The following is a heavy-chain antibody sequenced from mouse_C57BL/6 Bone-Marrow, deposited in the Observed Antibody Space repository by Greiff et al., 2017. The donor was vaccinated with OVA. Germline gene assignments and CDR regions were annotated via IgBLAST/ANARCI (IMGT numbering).Heavy chain of an antibody. D-gene: IGHD2-1*01. Sequence: QVQLKQPGAELVRPGSSVKLSCKASGYTFTSYWMDWVKQRPGQGLEWIGNIYPSDSETHYNQKFKDKATLTVDKSSSTAYMQLSSLTSEDSAVYYRARYYYGNYEYFDYWGQGTTLTVSS. CDR3: ARYYYGNYEYFDY. J-gene: IGHJ2*01. V-gene: IGHV1-61*01. CDR1: GYTFTSYW. CDR2: IYPSDSET.